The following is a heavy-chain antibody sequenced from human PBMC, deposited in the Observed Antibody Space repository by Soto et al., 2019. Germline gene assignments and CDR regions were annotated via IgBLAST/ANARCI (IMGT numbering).Heavy chain of an antibody. V-gene: IGHV1-69*01. Sequence: QMQLVQSGAEVRMPGSSVKVSCKASGGTLSTYSINWVRQAPGQGLEWMGGIIPLFGTTNYAQKFKGRVTITADESTSTAYMELSSLRAEDAAVYYCARGATHGSSWYFWFDPWGQGTLVTVSS. CDR1: GGTLSTYS. CDR3: ARGATHGSSWYFWFDP. J-gene: IGHJ5*02. CDR2: IIPLFGTT. D-gene: IGHD6-13*01.